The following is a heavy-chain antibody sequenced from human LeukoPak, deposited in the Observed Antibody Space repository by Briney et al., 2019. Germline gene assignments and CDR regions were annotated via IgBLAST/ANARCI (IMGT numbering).Heavy chain of an antibody. Sequence: GGSLRLSCAASGFTFSSYAMHWVRQAPGKGLEGGAVISYDGSNKYYADSVKGRFTISRDNSKNTLYLQMNSLRAEDTAVYYCARDRESSGWPDYWGQGTLVTVSS. CDR1: GFTFSSYA. D-gene: IGHD6-19*01. CDR2: ISYDGSNK. CDR3: ARDRESSGWPDY. J-gene: IGHJ4*02. V-gene: IGHV3-30*04.